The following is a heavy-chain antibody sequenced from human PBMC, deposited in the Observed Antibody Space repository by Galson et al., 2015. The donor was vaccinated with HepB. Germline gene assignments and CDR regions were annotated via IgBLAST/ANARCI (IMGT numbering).Heavy chain of an antibody. D-gene: IGHD4-17*01. CDR3: ARVADADYGDHSHFDY. V-gene: IGHV3-11*06. CDR2: ISSTGTYT. CDR1: GFTFSDYY. J-gene: IGHJ4*02. Sequence: SLRLSCAASGFTFSDYYMSWIRQAPGKGLEWLSYISSTGTYTNYADSVKGRFTISRDNAKNSLYLQMNHLRAEDTAVYYCARVADADYGDHSHFDYWGQGTLVTVSS.